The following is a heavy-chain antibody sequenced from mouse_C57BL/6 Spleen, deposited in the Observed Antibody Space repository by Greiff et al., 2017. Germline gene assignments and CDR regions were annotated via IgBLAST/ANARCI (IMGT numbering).Heavy chain of an antibody. D-gene: IGHD1-1*01. CDR3: ARDYYGSSSAWFAY. J-gene: IGHJ3*01. CDR2: INPSNGGT. Sequence: LVESGTELVKPGASVKLSCKASGYTFTSYWMHWVKQRPGQGLEWIGNINPSNGGTNYNEKFKSKATLTVDKSSSTAYMQLSSLTSEDSAVYYGARDYYGSSSAWFAYWGQGTLVTVSA. CDR1: GYTFTSYW. V-gene: IGHV1-53*01.